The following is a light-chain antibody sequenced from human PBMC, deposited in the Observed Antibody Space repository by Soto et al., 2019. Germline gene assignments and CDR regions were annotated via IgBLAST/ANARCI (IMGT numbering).Light chain of an antibody. Sequence: QSALTQSASVSGSPGQSITISCTGTSSDIGGYNYVSWYQQHPDKAPKLMIFEVSNRPSGVSNRFSGSKSGNTASLTISGLLPEDEAHYYCSSYTTSSTVAFGGGTKVTVL. J-gene: IGLJ2*01. V-gene: IGLV2-14*01. CDR1: SSDIGGYNY. CDR3: SSYTTSSTVA. CDR2: EVS.